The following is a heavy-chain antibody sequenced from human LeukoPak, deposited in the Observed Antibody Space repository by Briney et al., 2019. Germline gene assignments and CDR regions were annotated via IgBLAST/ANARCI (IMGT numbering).Heavy chain of an antibody. V-gene: IGHV3-15*07. Sequence: GGSLRLSCATSGFTFSSAWMNWVRQAPGKGLEWVGRIRSNSDGGTIDYAAPVKGRFTLSRDDSKTTLYLQMNSLQTEDTAVYYCATDFYDSTWGQGTLVTVSS. CDR2: IRSNSDGGTI. J-gene: IGHJ5*02. CDR3: ATDFYDST. CDR1: GFTFSSAW. D-gene: IGHD3-22*01.